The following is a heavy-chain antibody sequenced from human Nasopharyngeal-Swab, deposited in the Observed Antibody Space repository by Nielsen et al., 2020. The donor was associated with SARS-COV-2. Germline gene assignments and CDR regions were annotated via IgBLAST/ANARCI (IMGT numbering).Heavy chain of an antibody. V-gene: IGHV3-48*01. J-gene: IGHJ6*03. D-gene: IGHD2-8*01. CDR3: ASGHTNGYPYHSYYYMDV. CDR2: ISSSSSTI. Sequence: WIRQPPGKGLEWVSYISSSSSTIYYADSVKGRFTISRDNAKNSLYLQMNSLRAEDTAVYYCASGHTNGYPYHSYYYMDVWGKGTTVTVSS.